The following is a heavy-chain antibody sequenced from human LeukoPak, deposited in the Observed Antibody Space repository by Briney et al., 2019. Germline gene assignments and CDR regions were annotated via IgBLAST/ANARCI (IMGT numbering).Heavy chain of an antibody. V-gene: IGHV3-53*01. J-gene: IGHJ4*02. D-gene: IGHD1-26*01. CDR3: ARDPGATGDY. Sequence: TGGSLRLSCAASGFTVSSNYMSWVRQAPGKGLEWVSVIYNGDNTYYADSVKGRFTISRDNAKNSLYLQMNSLRAEDTAVYYCARDPGATGDYWGQGTLVTVSS. CDR1: GFTVSSNY. CDR2: IYNGDNT.